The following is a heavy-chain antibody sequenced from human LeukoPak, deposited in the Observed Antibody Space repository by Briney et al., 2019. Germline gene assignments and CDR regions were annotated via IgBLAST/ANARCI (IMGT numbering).Heavy chain of an antibody. CDR1: GFTFSSYA. D-gene: IGHD7-27*01. J-gene: IGHJ6*02. CDR2: ISGSGGST. Sequence: GGSLRLSCAASGFTFSSYAMSWVRQAPGKGLEWVSAISGSGGSTYYADSVKGRFTISRDNSKNTLYLQMNSLRAEDTAVYYCAKDLTGDRRQYYYYGMDVWGQGTTVTVSS. CDR3: AKDLTGDRRQYYYYGMDV. V-gene: IGHV3-23*01.